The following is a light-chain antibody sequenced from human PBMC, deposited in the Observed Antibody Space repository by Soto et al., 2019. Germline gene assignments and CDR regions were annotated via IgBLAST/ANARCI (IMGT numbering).Light chain of an antibody. CDR2: DAS. J-gene: IGKJ1*01. V-gene: IGKV1-5*01. CDR3: QKYDSAPT. CDR1: QSISSW. Sequence: DIQMTQSPSSVSASVGDRVTITCRASQSISSWLAWYQQKPGKAPKLLIYDASSLESGVPSRFSGSGSGTDFTLTISSLQPEDVATYYCQKYDSAPTFGPGTKVDIK.